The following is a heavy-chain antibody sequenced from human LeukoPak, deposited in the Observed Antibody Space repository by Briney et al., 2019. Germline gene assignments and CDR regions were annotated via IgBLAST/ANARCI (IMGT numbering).Heavy chain of an antibody. D-gene: IGHD3-22*01. V-gene: IGHV1-8*01. CDR3: ARGYYYDTSGYGSIFDY. CDR1: GYTFTSYD. Sequence: ASVKVSCKASGYTFTSYDINWVRQATGQGLEWMGWMNPNSGNTGYAQKFQGRVTMTTDTSTSTAYMELRSLRSDDTAVYYCARGYYYDTSGYGSIFDYWGQGTLVTVSS. CDR2: MNPNSGNT. J-gene: IGHJ4*02.